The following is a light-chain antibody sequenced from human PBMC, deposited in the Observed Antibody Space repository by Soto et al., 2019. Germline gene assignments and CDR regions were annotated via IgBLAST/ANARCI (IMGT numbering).Light chain of an antibody. CDR1: QSVSSSY. CDR3: QQYGSSPPVT. V-gene: IGKV3-20*01. Sequence: EIVLTQSPGTLSLSPGKRATLSCRASQSVSSSYLAWYQQKPGQAPRLLIYGASGRATGIPDRFCGSGSGTDFTLTISRLEPEDFAVYYCQQYGSSPPVTFGQGTRLEIK. J-gene: IGKJ5*01. CDR2: GAS.